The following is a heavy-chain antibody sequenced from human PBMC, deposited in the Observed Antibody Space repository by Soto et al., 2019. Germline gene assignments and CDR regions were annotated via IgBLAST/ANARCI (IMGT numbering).Heavy chain of an antibody. CDR2: IKSKTDGGTT. CDR1: GFTFSNAW. Sequence: PWGSLRLSCAASGFTFSNAWMNWVRQAPGKGLEWVGRIKSKTDGGTTDYAAPVKGKFTISRDDSKNTLYLQMSSLKTEDTAVYYCTTESYYYYFAMDVWGKGTTVTVSS. V-gene: IGHV3-15*07. CDR3: TTESYYYYFAMDV. J-gene: IGHJ6*04.